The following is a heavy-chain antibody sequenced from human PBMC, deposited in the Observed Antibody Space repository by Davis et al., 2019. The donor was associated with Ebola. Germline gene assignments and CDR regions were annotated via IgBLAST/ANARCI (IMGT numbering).Heavy chain of an antibody. CDR2: INPNSGGT. V-gene: IGHV1-2*04. CDR1: GYTFTGYY. CDR3: AREELGYCSSTSCYGANYFDY. Sequence: ASVKVSCKASGYTFTGYYMHWVRQAPGQGLEWMGWINPNSGGTNYAQKFQGWVTMTRDTSTSTAYMELSRLRSDDTAVYYCAREELGYCSSTSCYGANYFDYWGQGTLVTVSS. J-gene: IGHJ4*02. D-gene: IGHD2-2*01.